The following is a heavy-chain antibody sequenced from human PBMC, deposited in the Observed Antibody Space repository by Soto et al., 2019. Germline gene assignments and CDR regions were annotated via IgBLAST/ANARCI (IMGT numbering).Heavy chain of an antibody. CDR3: AKGFGNYGAFDY. V-gene: IGHV3-30*18. D-gene: IGHD1-7*01. CDR1: GFSFSTYG. J-gene: IGHJ4*02. CDR2: ISNDGSNK. Sequence: QVHLVESGGGVVQPGRSLRLSCAASGFSFSTYGMHWVRQAPGKGLEWVAFISNDGSNKYYADSVKGRFTISRDNSKNTLYLQMSRRRAEETAVYYCAKGFGNYGAFDYWGQGTLVTVSS.